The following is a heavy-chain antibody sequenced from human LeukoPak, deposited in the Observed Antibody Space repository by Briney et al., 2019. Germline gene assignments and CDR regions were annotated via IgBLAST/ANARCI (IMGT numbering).Heavy chain of an antibody. CDR1: GFTFNSYW. J-gene: IGHJ4*02. D-gene: IGHD2-15*01. Sequence: GGSLRLSCAASGFTFNSYWMYWARQTPGKQLEWLASVKPDGTETYYADSVRGRFTISRDNAKNSLYLEMTSLTVEDSAIFYCVRDALGGFSLAYWGQGTPVTVSS. CDR2: VKPDGTET. CDR3: VRDALGGFSLAY. V-gene: IGHV3-7*01.